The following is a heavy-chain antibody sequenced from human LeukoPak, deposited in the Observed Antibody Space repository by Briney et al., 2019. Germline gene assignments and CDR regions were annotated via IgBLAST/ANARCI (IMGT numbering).Heavy chain of an antibody. CDR2: INHSGSA. CDR1: GGSLSGYY. D-gene: IGHD2-8*01. CDR3: ARERRVGYYFDS. V-gene: IGHV4-34*01. J-gene: IGHJ4*02. Sequence: SETLSLTCAAYGGSLSGYYRVWIRQPPEKGLDWIGEINHSGSATYNPSLKSRFTISVDTSKNQLSLNLKSVTAADTAVYYCARERRVGYYFDSWGQGTLVTVSS.